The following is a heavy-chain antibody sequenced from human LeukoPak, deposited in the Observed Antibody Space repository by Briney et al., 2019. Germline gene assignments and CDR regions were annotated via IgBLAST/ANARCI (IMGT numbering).Heavy chain of an antibody. J-gene: IGHJ4*02. V-gene: IGHV1-18*04. CDR3: ARVRDCSSTSCYLFEPYYYYFDY. Sequence: ASVKVSCKASGYTFAGYYMHWVRQAPGQGLEWMGWISAYNGNTNYAQKLQGRVTMTTDTSTSTAYMELRSLRSDDTAVYYCARVRDCSSTSCYLFEPYYYYFDYWGQGTLVTVSS. CDR2: ISAYNGNT. D-gene: IGHD2-2*01. CDR1: GYTFAGYY.